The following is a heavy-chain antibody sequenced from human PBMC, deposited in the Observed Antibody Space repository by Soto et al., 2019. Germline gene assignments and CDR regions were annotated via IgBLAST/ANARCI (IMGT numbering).Heavy chain of an antibody. Sequence: SLRLSCAASGFTFSGSAMHWVRQASGKGLEWVGRIRSKANSYATAYAASVKGRFTISRDDSKNTAYLQMNSLKTEDTAAYYCTRVTARPNDYWGQGTLVTVSS. J-gene: IGHJ4*02. V-gene: IGHV3-73*01. CDR2: IRSKANSYAT. CDR3: TRVTARPNDY. D-gene: IGHD5-18*01. CDR1: GFTFSGSA.